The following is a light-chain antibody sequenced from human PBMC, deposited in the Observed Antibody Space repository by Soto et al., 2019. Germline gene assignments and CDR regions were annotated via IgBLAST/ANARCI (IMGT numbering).Light chain of an antibody. CDR1: RNINNY. J-gene: IGKJ4*01. CDR2: AAS. Sequence: DIQRTQSPSSLSASVGDGVTITCRASRNINNYLNWYQQKPGKAPKLLIHAASSLQTGVPSRFSGSGSGTDFTLTISSLQHEDFATYYCQHSYNTLTFGGGTKVDIK. V-gene: IGKV1-39*01. CDR3: QHSYNTLT.